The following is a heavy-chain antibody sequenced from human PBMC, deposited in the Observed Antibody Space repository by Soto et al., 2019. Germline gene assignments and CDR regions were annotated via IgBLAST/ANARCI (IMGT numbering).Heavy chain of an antibody. CDR1: GFSFNIFA. V-gene: IGHV3-23*01. CDR3: AKASTYEYVWGSFRYYFDH. J-gene: IGHJ4*02. Sequence: WGSLRLSCAASGFSFNIFAMSWVRQAPGKGLEWVSGISGSGDRTHYVDSVKGRFTISRDNVKNTLYLQMNSLRAEDTAAYYCAKASTYEYVWGSFRYYFDHWGQGALVTVSS. D-gene: IGHD3-16*02. CDR2: ISGSGDRT.